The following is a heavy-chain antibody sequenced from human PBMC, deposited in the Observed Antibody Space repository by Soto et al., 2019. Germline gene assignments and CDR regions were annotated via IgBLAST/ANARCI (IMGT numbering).Heavy chain of an antibody. J-gene: IGHJ6*02. Sequence: SLRLSCAASGFTFSSHGMHWVRQAPGKGLEWVAVISDDGNIITYADSVKGRFIVSRDNSENTLYLQMNSLRGEDTAVYYCTRVQGRWYGSGSYQGLDVWGQGTTVTVSS. V-gene: IGHV3-30*03. CDR2: ISDDGNII. D-gene: IGHD3-10*01. CDR1: GFTFSSHG. CDR3: TRVQGRWYGSGSYQGLDV.